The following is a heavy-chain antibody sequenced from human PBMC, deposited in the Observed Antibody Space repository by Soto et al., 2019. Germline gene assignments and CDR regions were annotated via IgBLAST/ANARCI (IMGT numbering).Heavy chain of an antibody. V-gene: IGHV1-2*04. Sequence: DSVKVSCKASGYTFTGYYMHWVRLAPGQGLEWMGWINPNSGGTNYAQKFQGWVTMTRDTSISTAYMELSRLRSDDTAVYYCARVRFWSSYSNRPYYYGMDVWGQGTTVTVSS. CDR2: INPNSGGT. CDR3: ARVRFWSSYSNRPYYYGMDV. J-gene: IGHJ6*02. D-gene: IGHD3-3*01. CDR1: GYTFTGYY.